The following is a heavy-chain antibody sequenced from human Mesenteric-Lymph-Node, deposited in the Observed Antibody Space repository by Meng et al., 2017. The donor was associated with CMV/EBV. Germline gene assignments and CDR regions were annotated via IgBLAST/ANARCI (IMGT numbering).Heavy chain of an antibody. CDR3: ARRYYGSGSTLRY. CDR2: INPNSGNT. D-gene: IGHD3-10*01. V-gene: IGHV1-8*03. J-gene: IGHJ4*02. Sequence: ASVKVSCKASGYTFTGYYMHWVRQAPGQGLEWMGWINPNSGNTGYAQKFQGRITTSRNTSVSTAYMELSSLRSEDTAVYYCARRYYGSGSTLRYWGQGTPVTVSS. CDR1: GYTFTGYY.